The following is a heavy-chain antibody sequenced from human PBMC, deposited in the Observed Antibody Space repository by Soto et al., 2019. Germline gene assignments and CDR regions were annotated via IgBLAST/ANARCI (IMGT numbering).Heavy chain of an antibody. CDR3: AREWGLLPYYVMNV. Sequence: SETLSLTCIVSGDSVTSGSYYWTWLRQPPGKGLEWIGYISYTGRTKYNPSLQSRVTISVDTSKNDFSLNLSSVTAADTAVYFCAREWGLLPYYVMNVWSHGTAVPVSS. J-gene: IGHJ6*02. V-gene: IGHV4-61*03. CDR1: GDSVTSGSYY. CDR2: ISYTGRT. D-gene: IGHD7-27*01.